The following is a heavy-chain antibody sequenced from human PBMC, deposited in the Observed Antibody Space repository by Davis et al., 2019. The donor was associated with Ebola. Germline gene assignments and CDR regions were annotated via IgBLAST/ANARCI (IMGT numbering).Heavy chain of an antibody. CDR1: GFTFSSYE. CDR2: ISSSGSTI. Sequence: GESLKISCAASGFTFSSYEMNWVRQAPGKGLEWVSYISSSGSTIYYADSVKGRFTISRDNAKNSLYLQMNSLRAEDTAVYYCARDPRGYSGYVSAGMDVWGQGTTVTVSS. V-gene: IGHV3-48*03. CDR3: ARDPRGYSGYVSAGMDV. J-gene: IGHJ6*02. D-gene: IGHD5-12*01.